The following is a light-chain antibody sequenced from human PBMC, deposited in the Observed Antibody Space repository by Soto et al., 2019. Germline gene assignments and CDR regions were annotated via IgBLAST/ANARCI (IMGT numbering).Light chain of an antibody. J-gene: IGKJ2*01. CDR1: QGITNC. CDR3: QLFIAYPHT. CDR2: DAS. V-gene: IGKV1-13*02. Sequence: AIQLTQSPSSLSASVGDTVTITCRASQGITNCLAWYQQTPGKPPKVLIYDASTLESGVPSRFSGSGSGTDFTLTISTLQPDDFGSYYCQLFIAYPHTFGQGTKLEIK.